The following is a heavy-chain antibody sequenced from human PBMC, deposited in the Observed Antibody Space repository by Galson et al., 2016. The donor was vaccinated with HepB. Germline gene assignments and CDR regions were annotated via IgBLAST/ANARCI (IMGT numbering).Heavy chain of an antibody. V-gene: IGHV4-59*01. CDR2: VFHTGGT. D-gene: IGHD4-17*01. CDR1: GGSISSYY. CDR3: ARDEGPYGDYDWYFDL. J-gene: IGHJ2*01. Sequence: SETLSLTCTVSGGSISSYYWSWIRQPPGKGLEWIGYVFHTGGTNYNPSLKSRVTISVDTSKNPFSLKVTSVTAADTAVYFCARDEGPYGDYDWYFDLWGRGTLVIVSS.